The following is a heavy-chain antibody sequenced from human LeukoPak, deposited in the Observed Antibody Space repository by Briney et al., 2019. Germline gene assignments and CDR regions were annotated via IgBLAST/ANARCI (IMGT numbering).Heavy chain of an antibody. D-gene: IGHD1-26*01. CDR3: ARDRRKWELLLFDY. V-gene: IGHV1-18*01. Sequence: ASVKVSCKASGYTFTSYGISWVRQAPGQGLEWMGWISAYNVNTNYAQKLQGRVTMTTDTSTSTAYMELRSLRSDDTAVYYCARDRRKWELLLFDYWGQGTLVTVSS. CDR2: ISAYNVNT. J-gene: IGHJ4*02. CDR1: GYTFTSYG.